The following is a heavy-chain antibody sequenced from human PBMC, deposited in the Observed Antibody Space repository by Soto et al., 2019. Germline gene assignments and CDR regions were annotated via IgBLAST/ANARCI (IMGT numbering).Heavy chain of an antibody. V-gene: IGHV4-39*01. CDR3: ARPPTATLDAFEI. J-gene: IGHJ3*02. CDR1: GGSISSSSYY. D-gene: IGHD1-26*01. Sequence: WETLSLTGTVSGGSISSSSYYWGWIRQPPGKGLEWIGSIYYSEITYYNPSLKSRVTISVDTSKNQFSLNLNSVTAADTAVYYCARPPTATLDAFEIWGQGTMVTVSS. CDR2: IYYSEIT.